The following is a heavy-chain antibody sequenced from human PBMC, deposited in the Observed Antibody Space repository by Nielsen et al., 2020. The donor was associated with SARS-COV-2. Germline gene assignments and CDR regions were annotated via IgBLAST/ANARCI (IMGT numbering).Heavy chain of an antibody. J-gene: IGHJ6*03. CDR2: IKQDGSEK. V-gene: IGHV3-7*01. Sequence: GESLKISCAASGFTFSSYWMSWVRQAPGKGLEWVANIKQDGSEKYYADSVKGRFTISRDNAKNSLYLQMNSLRAEDTAVYYCARDFGITGTTGFRMDVWGKGTTVTVSS. CDR1: GFTFSSYW. D-gene: IGHD1-7*01. CDR3: ARDFGITGTTGFRMDV.